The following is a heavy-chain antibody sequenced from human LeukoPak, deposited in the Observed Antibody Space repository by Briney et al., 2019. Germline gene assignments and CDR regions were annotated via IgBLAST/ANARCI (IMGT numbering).Heavy chain of an antibody. Sequence: GASVKVTCKCSGYTFTSYGISWVRQAPGQGLEWVGWISAYNGNTNYAQKLQGRVTITTDTSTSTAYMELRSLRSDDTAVYYCARVYRDTYGQNWGQGTLVTVSS. J-gene: IGHJ4*02. CDR1: GYTFTSYG. D-gene: IGHD5-18*01. CDR2: ISAYNGNT. V-gene: IGHV1-18*04. CDR3: ARVYRDTYGQN.